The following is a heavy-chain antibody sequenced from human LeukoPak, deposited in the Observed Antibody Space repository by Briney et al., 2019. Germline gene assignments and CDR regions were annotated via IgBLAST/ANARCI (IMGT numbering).Heavy chain of an antibody. CDR2: INHSGST. D-gene: IGHD1-1*01. J-gene: IGHJ4*02. V-gene: IGHV4-34*01. CDR3: ARAISKSTGTYGY. CDR1: GGSFSAYY. Sequence: SETLSLTCAVYGGSFSAYYWSWFRQPPGKGLDWIGEINHSGSTNYNPSLKSRVTISVDTSKNQFSLKLTSVTAADTAVYYCARAISKSTGTYGYWGQGTLVTVSS.